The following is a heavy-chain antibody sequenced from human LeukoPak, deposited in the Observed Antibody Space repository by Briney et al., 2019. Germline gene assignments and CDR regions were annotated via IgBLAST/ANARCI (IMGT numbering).Heavy chain of an antibody. J-gene: IGHJ4*02. CDR3: ARRRKDSSSSPFDY. V-gene: IGHV1-69*05. CDR1: GGTFSTYA. CDR2: IIPIFGTA. Sequence: ASVKVSCKASGGTFSTYAISWVRQAPGQGLEWMGGIIPIFGTANYAQKFQGRVTITTDESTSTAYMELSSLRSEDTAVYYCARRRKDSSSSPFDYWGQGTLVTVSS. D-gene: IGHD6-6*01.